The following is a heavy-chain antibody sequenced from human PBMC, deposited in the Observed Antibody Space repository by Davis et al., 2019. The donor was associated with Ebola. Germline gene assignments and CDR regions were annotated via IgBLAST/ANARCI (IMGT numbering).Heavy chain of an antibody. CDR3: ARERNYGNYYYGMDV. CDR2: ISYDGSNK. Sequence: GGSLRLSCAASGISFSTSGMHWVRQAPGKGLEWVAVISYDGSNKYYADSVKGRFTISRDNSKNTLYLQMNSLRAEDTAVYYCARERNYGNYYYGMDVWGQGTTVTVSS. D-gene: IGHD1-7*01. V-gene: IGHV3-30*19. J-gene: IGHJ6*02. CDR1: GISFSTSG.